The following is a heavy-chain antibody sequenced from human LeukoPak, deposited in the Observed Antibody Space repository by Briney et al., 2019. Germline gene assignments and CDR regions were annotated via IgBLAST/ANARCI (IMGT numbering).Heavy chain of an antibody. V-gene: IGHV1-3*01. CDR2: INAGNGNT. D-gene: IGHD3-22*01. CDR1: GYSFTSYW. CDR3: ARSGYYDSSGYYRHGWFDP. Sequence: GESLKISCKGSGYSFTSYWIGWVRQAPGQRLEWMGWINAGNGNTKYSQKFQGRVTITRDTSASTAYMELSSLRSEDTAVYYCARSGYYDSSGYYRHGWFDPWGQGTLVTVSS. J-gene: IGHJ5*02.